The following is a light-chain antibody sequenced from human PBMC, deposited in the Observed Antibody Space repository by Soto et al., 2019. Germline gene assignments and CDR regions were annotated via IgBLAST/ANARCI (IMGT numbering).Light chain of an antibody. V-gene: IGKV3-15*01. J-gene: IGKJ5*01. Sequence: EIVMTQAPATLSLSPGGKDTLPFRASQRGSNNLAWYQQRPGRSPRLLIYATSTRATGIPARFSGSGSGTEFTLTISSLQSEDFAVYYCQQYDNWPPPFGQGTRLEIK. CDR2: ATS. CDR1: QRGSNN. CDR3: QQYDNWPPP.